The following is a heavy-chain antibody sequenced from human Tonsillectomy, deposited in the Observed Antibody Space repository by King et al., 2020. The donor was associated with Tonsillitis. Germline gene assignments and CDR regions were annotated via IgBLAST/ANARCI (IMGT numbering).Heavy chain of an antibody. CDR3: ARGSMVWDQNIYYFDY. CDR1: GFTVSSNY. J-gene: IGHJ4*02. D-gene: IGHD3-10*01. V-gene: IGHV3-53*01. CDR2: IYGGGGT. Sequence: VQLVESGGGLIQPGGSLRLSCAASGFTVSSNYMTWVRQAPGKGLEWVSVIYGGGGTYYADSVKGRVTMSRDNSKNTLYLQMNSLRAEDTAVYYCARGSMVWDQNIYYFDYWGQGTLVPVSS.